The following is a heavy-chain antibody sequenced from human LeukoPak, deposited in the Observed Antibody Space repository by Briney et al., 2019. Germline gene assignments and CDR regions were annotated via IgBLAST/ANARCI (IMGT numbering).Heavy chain of an antibody. CDR1: GFTSSSYS. CDR3: ARDGEGTYYYYGMDV. CDR2: ITASSGYI. V-gene: IGHV3-21*01. J-gene: IGHJ6*02. D-gene: IGHD7-27*01. Sequence: PGGSLRLSCAASGFTSSSYSMNWVRQAPGKGLEWVSSITASSGYISYAYSVKARFTLSRDTAKNSLYLQMNSLRAEDTAVYYCARDGEGTYYYYGMDVWGQGTTVTVSS.